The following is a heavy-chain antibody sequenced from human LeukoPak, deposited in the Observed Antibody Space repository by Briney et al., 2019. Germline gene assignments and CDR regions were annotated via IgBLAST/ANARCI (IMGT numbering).Heavy chain of an antibody. V-gene: IGHV4-34*01. D-gene: IGHD3-10*01. CDR1: GGSFSVYY. J-gene: IGHJ6*02. CDR2: INHSGRT. CDR3: ARGRSYYYGSVSLRGRTYSYGRDV. Sequence: PSETLSLMCAVYGGSFSVYYWSWIRQPPGKGLEWIGEINHSGRTNHNPSLKSRVTISVDTSNNQFSLKLSSVAAADTAVYYCARGRSYYYGSVSLRGRTYSYGRDVWGQGTTVTVSS.